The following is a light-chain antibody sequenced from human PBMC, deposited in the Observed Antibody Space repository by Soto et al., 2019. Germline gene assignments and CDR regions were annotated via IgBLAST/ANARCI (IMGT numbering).Light chain of an antibody. CDR2: EVS. V-gene: IGLV2-14*01. CDR3: TSYTRSGSVV. CDR1: SSDVGGYNY. J-gene: IGLJ2*01. Sequence: QSALTQPASVSGSPGQSITISCTGTSSDVGGYNYVSWYQHHPGKAPKVMIYEVSNRPSGVSTRFSGSKSGNTASLTISGLQAEDEADYYCTSYTRSGSVVFGGGTKLTVL.